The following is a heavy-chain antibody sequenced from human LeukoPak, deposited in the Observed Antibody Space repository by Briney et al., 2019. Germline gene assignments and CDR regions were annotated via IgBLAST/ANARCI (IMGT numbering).Heavy chain of an antibody. Sequence: SETLSLTCTVSGDSITNHSWSWIRQSPGKGVEWSGYIYSSGSTNYNPSLKRRVSLSVDTSKNQFSLKLSSVTAADSAVYYCARHVASTYYGFWSGYYLFDTWGQGTLVTVSS. CDR1: GDSITNHS. J-gene: IGHJ5*02. V-gene: IGHV4-59*08. CDR3: ARHVASTYYGFWSGYYLFDT. CDR2: IYSSGST. D-gene: IGHD3-3*01.